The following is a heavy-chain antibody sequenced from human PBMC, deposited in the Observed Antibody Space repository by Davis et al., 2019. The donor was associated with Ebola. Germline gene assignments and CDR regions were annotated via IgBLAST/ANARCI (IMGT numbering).Heavy chain of an antibody. CDR2: ISGSGGST. D-gene: IGHD2-21*01. CDR3: AKSPIVVVIAPNYYFDY. CDR1: GFTFSSYA. V-gene: IGHV3-23*01. J-gene: IGHJ4*02. Sequence: GESLKISCAASGFTFSSYAMSWVRQAPGKGLEWVSAISGSGGSTYYADSVKGRFTISRDNSKNTLYLQMNSLRAEDTAVYYCAKSPIVVVIAPNYYFDYWGQGTLVTVSS.